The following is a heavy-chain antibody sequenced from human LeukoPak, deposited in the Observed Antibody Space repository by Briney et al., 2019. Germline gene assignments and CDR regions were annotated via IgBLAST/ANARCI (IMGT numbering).Heavy chain of an antibody. Sequence: GGSLRLSCAASRFTFSSYKVNWVRQAPGKGLEWVSSISSSSSYIYYADSVKGRFTISRDNARNSLYLQMNSLRAEDTAVYYCARESGSGVFDYWGQGTLVTVSS. CDR3: ARESGSGVFDY. CDR1: RFTFSSYK. V-gene: IGHV3-21*01. J-gene: IGHJ4*02. CDR2: ISSSSSYI. D-gene: IGHD6-19*01.